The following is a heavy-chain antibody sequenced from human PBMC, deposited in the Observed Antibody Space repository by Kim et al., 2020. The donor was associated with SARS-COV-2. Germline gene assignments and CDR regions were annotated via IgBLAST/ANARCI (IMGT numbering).Heavy chain of an antibody. J-gene: IGHJ4*02. D-gene: IGHD6-13*01. CDR2: INHSGST. CDR1: GGSFSGYY. V-gene: IGHV4-34*01. CDR3: ARSSIAAAGRGGDPFDY. Sequence: SETLSLTCAVYGGSFSGYYWSWIRQPPGKGLEWIGEINHSGSTNYNPSLKSRVTISVDTSKNQFSLKLSSVTAADTAVYYCARSSIAAAGRGGDPFDYWGQGTLVTVSS.